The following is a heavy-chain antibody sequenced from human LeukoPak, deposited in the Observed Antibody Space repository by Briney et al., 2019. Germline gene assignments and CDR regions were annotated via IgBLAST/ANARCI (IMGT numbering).Heavy chain of an antibody. CDR2: IYYSGSA. CDR3: ARDTGWSSGDYDAFDV. D-gene: IGHD3-3*01. J-gene: IGHJ3*01. CDR1: GGSLSSGEYY. V-gene: IGHV4-30-4*01. Sequence: SQTLSLTCTVSGGSLSSGEYYWSWIRQPPGKGLEWIGYIYYSGSAYYNPSLKSRVTISVDTSKNQFSLKLSSVTAADAAVYYCARDTGWSSGDYDAFDVWGLGTTVTVSS.